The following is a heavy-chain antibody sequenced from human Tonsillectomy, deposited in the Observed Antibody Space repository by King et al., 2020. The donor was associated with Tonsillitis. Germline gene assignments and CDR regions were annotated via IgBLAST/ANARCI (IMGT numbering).Heavy chain of an antibody. D-gene: IGHD7-27*01. CDR2: IYPGDSVT. Sequence: VQLVQSGAEVKKPGESLKISCKGSGYSFTSYWICWVRQMPGKSLEWMGFIYPGDSVTRYSPSFPGQVTISADRPISAAYLQWSSLKASDTAMYYCASLLGALFFDYWGQGTLVTVSS. J-gene: IGHJ4*02. CDR3: ASLLGALFFDY. CDR1: GYSFTSYW. V-gene: IGHV5-51*01.